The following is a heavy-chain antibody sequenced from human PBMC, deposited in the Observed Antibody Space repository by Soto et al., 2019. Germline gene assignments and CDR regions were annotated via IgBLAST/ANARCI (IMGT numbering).Heavy chain of an antibody. CDR3: AKDMHDFWSGYLDY. CDR2: ISWDGGST. V-gene: IGHV3-43*01. J-gene: IGHJ4*02. CDR1: GFTFDYYT. Sequence: HPGGSLRLSCAASGFTFDYYTMHWVRQAPGKGLEWVSLISWDGGSTYYADSVKGRFTISRDNSKNSLYLQMNSLRTEDTALYYCAKDMHDFWSGYLDYWGPGTLVTVSS. D-gene: IGHD3-3*01.